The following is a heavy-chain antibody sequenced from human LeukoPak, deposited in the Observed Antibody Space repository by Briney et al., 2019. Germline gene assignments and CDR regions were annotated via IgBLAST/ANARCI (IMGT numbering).Heavy chain of an antibody. CDR3: ARELGATGVDY. D-gene: IGHD1-26*01. J-gene: IGHJ4*02. CDR2: IFYSGTT. CDR1: GDSISSYY. Sequence: SETLSLTCTVSGDSISSYYWSWIRQPPGKGLEWIGYIFYSGTTNYNPSLKSRVTLSVDTSKNQFSLKLSSVTAADTAVYFCARELGATGVDYWGQGTLVTVSS. V-gene: IGHV4-59*01.